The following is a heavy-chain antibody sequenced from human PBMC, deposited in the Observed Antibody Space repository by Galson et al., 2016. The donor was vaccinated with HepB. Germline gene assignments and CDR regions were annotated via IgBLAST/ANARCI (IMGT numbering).Heavy chain of an antibody. J-gene: IGHJ4*02. CDR2: IDPGNANT. CDR3: ARPYYYHSGSYRD. V-gene: IGHV5-10-1*01. CDR1: GYTFTNYR. Sequence: QSGAEVKKPGESLRISCKGSGYTFTNYRIHWVRQMPGKGLEWMGKIDPGNANTNYSPSFQGHVTISVDKSISTAYLQWSSLKASDTAMYYCARPYYYHSGSYRDWGQGTLVTVSS. D-gene: IGHD3-10*01.